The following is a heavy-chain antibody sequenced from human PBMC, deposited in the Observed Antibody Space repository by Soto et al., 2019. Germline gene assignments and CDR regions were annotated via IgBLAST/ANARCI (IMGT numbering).Heavy chain of an antibody. V-gene: IGHV1-18*04. CDR1: RLTIESYS. CDR2: ISPYNGNT. CDR3: ARAVGRNARPSCFDS. J-gene: IGHJ4*02. Sequence: VKLSSEESRLTIESYSLSWLHHSPEKGLEWMGWISPYNGNTHYAHMPQDTVTMTTNTSTSTAYMELRSLRPDHTAVYYCARAVGRNARPSCFDSWGQGTMVTVYS. D-gene: IGHD4-4*01.